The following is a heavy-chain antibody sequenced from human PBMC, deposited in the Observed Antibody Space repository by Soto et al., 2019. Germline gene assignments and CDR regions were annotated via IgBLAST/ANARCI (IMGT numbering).Heavy chain of an antibody. CDR3: ARARGGYDPFDY. CDR2: IYYSGST. V-gene: IGHV4-59*01. D-gene: IGHD5-12*01. CDR1: GGSISSYY. J-gene: IGHJ4*02. Sequence: PXETLSLTCTVSGGSISSYYWSWIRQPPGKGLEWIGYIYYSGSTNYNPSLKSRVTISVDTSKNQFSLKLSSVTAADTAVYYCARARGGYDPFDYWGQGTLVTVSS.